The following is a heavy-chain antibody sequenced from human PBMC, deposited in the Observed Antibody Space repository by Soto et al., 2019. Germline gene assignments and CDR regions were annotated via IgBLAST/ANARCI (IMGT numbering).Heavy chain of an antibody. D-gene: IGHD1-7*01. CDR3: AKDRNYPRDQFHY. CDR2: ISANGQGI. V-gene: IGHV3-23*01. Sequence: GGSLRLSCAASGFTFSTYALSWVRQAPGKGLEWVSAISANGQGIYYADSVRGRFTISRDNSKNTIFLHMDSLRAEDTAVYYCAKDRNYPRDQFHYWGQGTLVTVYS. J-gene: IGHJ4*02. CDR1: GFTFSTYA.